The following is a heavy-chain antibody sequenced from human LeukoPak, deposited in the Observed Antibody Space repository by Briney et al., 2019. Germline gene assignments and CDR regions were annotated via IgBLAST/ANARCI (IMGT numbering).Heavy chain of an antibody. CDR3: ARSAGAAAHFDY. V-gene: IGHV4-59*08. J-gene: IGHJ4*02. D-gene: IGHD6-13*01. CDR1: GGSITSYY. Sequence: SETLSLTCTVSGGSITSYYWSWIRQPPGKGLEWIGYIYYSGRTNNNPSLKSRVTMSVDTSKNQFSLNLSTVTAADTAVYYCARSAGAAAHFDYWGQGTLVTVSS. CDR2: IYYSGRT.